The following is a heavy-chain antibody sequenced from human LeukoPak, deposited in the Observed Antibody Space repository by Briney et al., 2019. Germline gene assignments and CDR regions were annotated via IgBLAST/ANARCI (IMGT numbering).Heavy chain of an antibody. CDR3: ARERDEMATNYAGAFDI. V-gene: IGHV4-34*01. D-gene: IGHD5-24*01. CDR1: GGSFSGYY. Sequence: SETLSLTCAVYGGSFSGYYWSWIRQPPGKGLEWIGEINHSGSTNYNPSLKSRVTISVDTSKNQFSLKLSSVTAADTAVYYCARERDEMATNYAGAFDIWGQGTMVTVSS. CDR2: INHSGST. J-gene: IGHJ3*02.